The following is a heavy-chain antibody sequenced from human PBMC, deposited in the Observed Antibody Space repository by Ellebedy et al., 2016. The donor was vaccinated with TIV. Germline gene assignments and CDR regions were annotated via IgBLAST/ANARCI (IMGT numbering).Heavy chain of an antibody. CDR3: ARANTAMVRRNHMDV. CDR1: GFTFNNYG. Sequence: PGGSLRLSCAASGFTFNNYGMHWVRQAPGKGLEWVAVVWSDGSNKYYADSVKGRFTISRDNSKSTLYRQMDSLRAEDTAVYYCARANTAMVRRNHMDVWGQGTTVTVSS. V-gene: IGHV3-33*01. J-gene: IGHJ6*02. D-gene: IGHD5-18*01. CDR2: VWSDGSNK.